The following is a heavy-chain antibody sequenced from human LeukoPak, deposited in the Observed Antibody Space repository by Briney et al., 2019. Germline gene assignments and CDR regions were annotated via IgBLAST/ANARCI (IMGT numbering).Heavy chain of an antibody. J-gene: IGHJ4*02. CDR3: AKVRGYSSSPSIYDY. V-gene: IGHV3-30*02. D-gene: IGHD6-6*01. CDR2: IRYDGSNK. CDR1: GFTFSSYG. Sequence: GGSLRLSCAASGFTFSSYGMHWVRQAPGKGLEWVAFIRYDGSNKYYADSVKGRFTISRDNSKNALYLQMNSLRAEDTAVYYCAKVRGYSSSPSIYDYWGQGTLVTVSS.